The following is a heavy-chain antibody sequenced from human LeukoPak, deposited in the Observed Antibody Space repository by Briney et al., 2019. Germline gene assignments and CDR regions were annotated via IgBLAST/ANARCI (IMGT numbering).Heavy chain of an antibody. V-gene: IGHV3-30-3*01. J-gene: IGHJ1*01. Sequence: GGSLRLSCAASGFTFSSYAMSWVRQAPGKGLEWVAVISYDGSNKYYADSVKGRFTISRDNSKNTLYLQMNSLRAEDTAVYYCARDPSGGSSWGQGTLVTVSS. CDR1: GFTFSSYA. D-gene: IGHD2-15*01. CDR2: ISYDGSNK. CDR3: ARDPSGGSS.